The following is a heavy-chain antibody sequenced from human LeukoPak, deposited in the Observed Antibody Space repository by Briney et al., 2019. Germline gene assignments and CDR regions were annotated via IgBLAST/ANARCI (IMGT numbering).Heavy chain of an antibody. J-gene: IGHJ4*02. CDR1: GFTFSSYD. V-gene: IGHV3-13*04. CDR2: FGSAGDT. D-gene: IGHD1-26*01. CDR3: ARAIVGATLDY. Sequence: GGSLRLSCAASGFTFSSYDMHWVRQATGKGLEWVSAFGSAGDTYYPGSVKGRFTISRENAKNSLYLHMNSLRAGDTAVYYCARAIVGATLDYWGQGTLVTVSS.